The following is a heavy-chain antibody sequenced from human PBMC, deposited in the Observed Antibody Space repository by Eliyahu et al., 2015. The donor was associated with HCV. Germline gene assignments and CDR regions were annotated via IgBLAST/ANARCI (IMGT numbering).Heavy chain of an antibody. CDR3: ARGCRQTHYYDSSGYPERCYYFDY. CDR2: INHSGST. D-gene: IGHD3-22*01. V-gene: IGHV4-34*01. Sequence: QVQLQQWGAGLLKPSETLSLTCAVYGGSFSGYYWSWIRQPPGKGLEWIXEINHSGSTNYNPSLKSRVTISVDTSKNQFSLKLSSVTAADTAVYYCARGCRQTHYYDSSGYPERCYYFDYWGQGTLVTVSS. CDR1: GGSFSGYY. J-gene: IGHJ4*02.